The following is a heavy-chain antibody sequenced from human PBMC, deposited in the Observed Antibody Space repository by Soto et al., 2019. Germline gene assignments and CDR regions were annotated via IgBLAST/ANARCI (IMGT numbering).Heavy chain of an antibody. J-gene: IGHJ4*02. CDR2: ISYDGSNK. CDR3: AKDLETSSCPDY. D-gene: IGHD6-6*01. Sequence: QVQLVESGGGVVQPGRSLRLSCAASGFTFSSYGMHWVRQAPGKGLEWVAVISYDGSNKYYADSAKGRFTISRDNSKNTLYLQMNSLRAEDTAVYYCAKDLETSSCPDYWGQGTLVTVSS. CDR1: GFTFSSYG. V-gene: IGHV3-30*18.